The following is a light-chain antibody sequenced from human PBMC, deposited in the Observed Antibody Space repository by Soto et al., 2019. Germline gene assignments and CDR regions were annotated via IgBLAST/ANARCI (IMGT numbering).Light chain of an antibody. CDR3: QQYNNWPPM. V-gene: IGKV3-15*01. CDR1: QSVSSY. Sequence: EFVLTQSPATLSLSPVERATLSCRASQSVSSYLAWYQQKPGQAPRLLIYAASTRATGIPARFSGSGSGTEFTLTISSLQSEDFAVYYCQQYNNWPPMFGQGPRWIS. CDR2: AAS. J-gene: IGKJ1*01.